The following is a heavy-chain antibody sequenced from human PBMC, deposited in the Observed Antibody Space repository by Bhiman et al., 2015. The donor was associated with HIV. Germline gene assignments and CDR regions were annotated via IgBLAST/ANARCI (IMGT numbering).Heavy chain of an antibody. CDR2: ISYDGSTK. CDR1: GFTFSTYT. Sequence: QVQLVDSGGGVVQPGRSLRLFCAVSGFTFSTYTMHWVRQAPGRGLEWVAVISYDGSTKYYADSVQGRFTISRDTSKNTLYLQMNSLRADDTAVYYCARGERGIAAAAYFDYWGQGTLVTVSS. V-gene: IGHV3-30*04. CDR3: ARGERGIAAAAYFDY. D-gene: IGHD6-13*01. J-gene: IGHJ4*02.